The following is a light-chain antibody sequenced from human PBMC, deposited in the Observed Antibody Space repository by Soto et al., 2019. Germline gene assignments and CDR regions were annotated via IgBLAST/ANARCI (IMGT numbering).Light chain of an antibody. CDR2: DVS. V-gene: IGLV2-11*01. CDR1: SSDVGGFNY. Sequence: QSVLTQPRSVSGSPGQSVTISCTGTSSDVGGFNYVSWYQQHPGKDPKLMIYDVSERPSGVPDRFSGSKSGNTASLTISGLQADYEADYYCCSYAGTYTYVFGTGTKLTVL. CDR3: CSYAGTYTYV. J-gene: IGLJ1*01.